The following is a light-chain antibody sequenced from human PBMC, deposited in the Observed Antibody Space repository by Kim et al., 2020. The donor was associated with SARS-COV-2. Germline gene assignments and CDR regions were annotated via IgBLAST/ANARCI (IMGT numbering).Light chain of an antibody. Sequence: EIVLTQSPGTLSLSPGERATLSCRASQSVSSNYLAWYQQKPAQAPRLLIYGASSRATGIPDRFSGSGSGTDFTLTISRLEAEDFTVYYWQQYGSSPYTFGQGTKLEI. CDR3: QQYGSSPYT. J-gene: IGKJ2*01. V-gene: IGKV3-20*01. CDR2: GAS. CDR1: QSVSSNY.